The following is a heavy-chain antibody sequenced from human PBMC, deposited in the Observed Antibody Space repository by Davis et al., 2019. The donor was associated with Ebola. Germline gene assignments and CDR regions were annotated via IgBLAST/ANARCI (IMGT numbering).Heavy chain of an antibody. D-gene: IGHD1-26*01. CDR2: ISFISRTDK. Sequence: PGGSLRLSCAASEFIFSDYSMKWVRQAPGKGLEWVSSISFISRTDKYYADSVRGRFTISRDTAENSVYLQMNSLRAEDTALYFCLIIGAPIDSWGQETLVTVSS. CDR3: LIIGAPIDS. CDR1: EFIFSDYS. J-gene: IGHJ4*02. V-gene: IGHV3-21*01.